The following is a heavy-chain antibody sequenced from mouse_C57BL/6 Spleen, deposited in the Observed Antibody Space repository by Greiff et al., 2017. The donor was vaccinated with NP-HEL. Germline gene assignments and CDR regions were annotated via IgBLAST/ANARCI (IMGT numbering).Heavy chain of an antibody. CDR1: GFTFSDYY. J-gene: IGHJ4*01. V-gene: IGHV5-16*01. Sequence: EVKLVESEGGLVQPGSSMKLSCTASGFTFSDYYMAWVRQVPEKGLEWVANINYDGSSTYYLDSLKSRFIISRDNAKNLLYLQMSSLKSEDTATYYCARERNYAMDYWGQGTSVTVSS. CDR2: INYDGSST. CDR3: ARERNYAMDY.